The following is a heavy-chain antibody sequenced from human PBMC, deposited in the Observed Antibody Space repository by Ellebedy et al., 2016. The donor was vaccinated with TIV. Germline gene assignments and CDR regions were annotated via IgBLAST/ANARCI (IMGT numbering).Heavy chain of an antibody. J-gene: IGHJ3*02. D-gene: IGHD1-26*01. V-gene: IGHV1-58*02. CDR2: IVVGSGNT. Sequence: AASVKVSCKASGFTFTSSAMQWVRQARGQRLEWIGWIVVGSGNTNYAQKFQERVTITRDISTSTAYMEVRSLRSEDTAVYYCAATSGSYRSMLLAGPLDDAFDIWGQGTMVTVSS. CDR3: AATSGSYRSMLLAGPLDDAFDI. CDR1: GFTFTSSA.